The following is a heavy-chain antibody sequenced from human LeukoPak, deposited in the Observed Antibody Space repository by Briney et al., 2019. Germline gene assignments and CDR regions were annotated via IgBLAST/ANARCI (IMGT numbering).Heavy chain of an antibody. D-gene: IGHD4-23*01. V-gene: IGHV3-74*01. CDR2: INSDGSST. CDR3: ARGAYGGTFDY. J-gene: IGHJ4*02. CDR1: GFTFSSYW. Sequence: PGGSLRLXCAASGFTFSSYWMHWGRQAPGKGLVWVSRINSDGSSTSYADSVKGRFTISRDNAKNTLYLQMNSLRAEDTAVYYCARGAYGGTFDYWGQGTLVAVSS.